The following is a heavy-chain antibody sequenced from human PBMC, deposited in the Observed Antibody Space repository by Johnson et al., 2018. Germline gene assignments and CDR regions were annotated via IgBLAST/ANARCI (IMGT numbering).Heavy chain of an antibody. CDR2: ISSSGNTI. Sequence: QVQLVQSGGGLVQXGGSLRLXCAASGFSFSDYYMTWIRQAPGTGLEWVSYISSSGNTIYYADSVKGRFTISRDNAKNSLYLQMNSLRAEDTAVYYCARDKNSNYYYYGVDVWGQGTTVTVSS. V-gene: IGHV3-11*01. CDR1: GFSFSDYY. J-gene: IGHJ6*02. D-gene: IGHD4-11*01. CDR3: ARDKNSNYYYYGVDV.